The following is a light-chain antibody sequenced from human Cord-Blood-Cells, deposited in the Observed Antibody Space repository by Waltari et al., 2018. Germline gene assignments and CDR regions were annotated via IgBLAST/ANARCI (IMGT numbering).Light chain of an antibody. Sequence: QSALTQPASVSGSPGQSITISCPGTSSDVGSYNLLSWYQQHPGKAPKLMIYEGSKRPSGVSNRFSGSKSGNTASPTISGLQAEDEADYYCCSYAGSSTSVFGGGTELTVL. CDR3: CSYAGSSTSV. CDR1: SSDVGSYNL. J-gene: IGLJ3*02. CDR2: EGS. V-gene: IGLV2-23*01.